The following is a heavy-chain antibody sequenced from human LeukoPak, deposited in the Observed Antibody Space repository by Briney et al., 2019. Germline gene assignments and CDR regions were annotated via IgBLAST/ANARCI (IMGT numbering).Heavy chain of an antibody. D-gene: IGHD6-19*01. CDR2: TYYRSKWYN. CDR3: ARDAGSGWSSFDY. V-gene: IGHV6-1*01. J-gene: IGHJ4*02. CDR1: GDSVSSNIAA. Sequence: SQTLSLTCAVSGDSVSSNIAAWNWIRQSPSRGLEWLGRTYYRSKWYNDYAVSMKSRITINPDTSKDQFSLQLNSVTPEDTAVYYGARDAGSGWSSFDYWGQGTLVTVSS.